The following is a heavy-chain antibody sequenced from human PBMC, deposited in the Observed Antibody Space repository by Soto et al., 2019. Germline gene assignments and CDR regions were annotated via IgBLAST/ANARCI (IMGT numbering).Heavy chain of an antibody. CDR2: INHSGST. CDR1: GWSFSGYY. D-gene: IGHD3-3*01. J-gene: IGHJ4*02. V-gene: IGHV4-34*01. CDR3: ARAPLRPFFDY. Sequence: SETLSLTCAFYGWSFSGYYWSWIRQPPGKGLEWIGEINHSGSTNYNPSLKSRVTISVDTSKNQFSLKLSSVTAADTAVYYCARAPLRPFFDYWGQGTLVTVSS.